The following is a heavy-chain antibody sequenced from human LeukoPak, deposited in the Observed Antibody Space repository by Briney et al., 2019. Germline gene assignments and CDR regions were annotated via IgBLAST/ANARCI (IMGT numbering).Heavy chain of an antibody. CDR2: ISGSGGST. Sequence: GGSLRLSCAASGFTFSSYAMSWVRQAPGKGPEWVSAISGSGGSTYYADSVKGRFTISRDNSKNTLYLQMNSLRAEDTALYYCAKGPDGVFDYWGQGTLVTVSS. CDR1: GFTFSSYA. J-gene: IGHJ4*02. V-gene: IGHV3-23*01. CDR3: AKGPDGVFDY. D-gene: IGHD3-16*01.